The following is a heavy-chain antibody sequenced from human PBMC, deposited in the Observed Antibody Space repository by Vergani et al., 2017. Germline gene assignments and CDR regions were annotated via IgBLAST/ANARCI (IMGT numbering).Heavy chain of an antibody. J-gene: IGHJ3*02. Sequence: EVQLVESGGGLVQPGGSLRLSCAASGFTFSSYSMNWVRQAPGKGLEWVSYISSSASTIYYADSVKGRFTISRDNAKNSLYLQMNSLRAEDTAVYYCARQTASDAFDIWGQGTMVTVSS. D-gene: IGHD5-18*01. CDR1: GFTFSSYS. CDR3: ARQTASDAFDI. CDR2: ISSSASTI. V-gene: IGHV3-48*04.